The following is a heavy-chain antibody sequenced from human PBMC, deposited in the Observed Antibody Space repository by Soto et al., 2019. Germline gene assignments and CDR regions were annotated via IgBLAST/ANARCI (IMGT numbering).Heavy chain of an antibody. CDR3: ARSAMVRGVAHDY. D-gene: IGHD3-10*01. CDR1: GGSISSSSYY. Sequence: PSETLSLTCTVSGGSISSSSYYWGWIRQPPGKGLEWIGSIYYSGSTYYNPSLKSRVTISVDTSKNQFSLKLSSVTAADTAVYCCARSAMVRGVAHDYWGQRTLVTVSS. J-gene: IGHJ4*02. CDR2: IYYSGST. V-gene: IGHV4-39*01.